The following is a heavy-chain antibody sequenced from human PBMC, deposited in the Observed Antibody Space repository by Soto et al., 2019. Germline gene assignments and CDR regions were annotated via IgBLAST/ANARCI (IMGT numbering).Heavy chain of an antibody. J-gene: IGHJ6*02. CDR2: TSAYNGNT. CDR1: GYTSTSYG. V-gene: IGHV1-18*01. CDR3: ARDLIVVVPAARYGMDV. Sequence: AASVKVSCKASGYTSTSYGISWVRQAPGQGLEWMGWTSAYNGNTNYAQKLQGRVTMTTDTSTSTAYMELRSLRSDDTAVYYCARDLIVVVPAARYGMDVWGQGTTVTVS. D-gene: IGHD2-2*01.